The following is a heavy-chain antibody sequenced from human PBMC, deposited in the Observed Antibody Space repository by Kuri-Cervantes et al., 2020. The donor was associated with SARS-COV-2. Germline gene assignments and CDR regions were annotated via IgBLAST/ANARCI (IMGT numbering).Heavy chain of an antibody. CDR3: ARDLMTTVTTGAFDI. D-gene: IGHD4-17*01. J-gene: IGHJ3*02. CDR1: GYTFTGYY. V-gene: IGHV1-2*02. Sequence: ASVKVSCKASGYTFTGYYMHWVRQAPGQALEWMGWINPNSGGTNYAQKFQGRVTMTRDTSISTAYMELSRLRSDDTAVYYCARDLMTTVTTGAFDIWGQGTMVTVSS. CDR2: INPNSGGT.